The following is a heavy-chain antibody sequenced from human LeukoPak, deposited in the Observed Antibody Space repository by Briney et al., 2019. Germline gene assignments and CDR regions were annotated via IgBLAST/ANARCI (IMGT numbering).Heavy chain of an antibody. D-gene: IGHD3-16*01. Sequence: GGSLRLSCAASGFTFSSYSMNWVRQAPGKGLEWVSYISSSSSTIYYADSVKGRFTISRDNAKNSLYLQMNSLRAEDTAVYYCARDRLRPIGGFDIWGQGTMVTVSS. CDR2: ISSSSSTI. J-gene: IGHJ3*02. CDR3: ARDRLRPIGGFDI. CDR1: GFTFSSYS. V-gene: IGHV3-48*04.